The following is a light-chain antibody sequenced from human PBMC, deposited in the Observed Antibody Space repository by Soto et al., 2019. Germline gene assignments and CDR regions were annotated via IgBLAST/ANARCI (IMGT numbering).Light chain of an antibody. CDR3: QQYER. CDR2: AAS. J-gene: IGKJ1*01. V-gene: IGKV3D-15*01. CDR1: QSVSSY. Sequence: EIVMTQSPATLSVSPGERATLSCRASQSVSSYLTWYQGKPGQGXXXXXXAASXGASGIPDRFSGSGSGTELTPTTSRLEPEDFAMYDCQQYERLGQGTKVDIK.